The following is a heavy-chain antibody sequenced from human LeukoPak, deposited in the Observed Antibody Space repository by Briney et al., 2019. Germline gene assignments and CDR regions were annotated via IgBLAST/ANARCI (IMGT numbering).Heavy chain of an antibody. D-gene: IGHD6-13*01. V-gene: IGHV4-61*09. CDR3: ARRAYSSSRKFVRVYNWFDP. CDR2: VYASGST. Sequence: PSQTLSLTCTVSGGSISSGSYYWSWIRQPAGKGLEWIGHVYASGSTNYSPSLKSRVTIPLDTSKNQFSLKLSSVTAADTAVYYCARRAYSSSRKFVRVYNWFDPWGQGTLVTVSS. J-gene: IGHJ5*02. CDR1: GGSISSGSYY.